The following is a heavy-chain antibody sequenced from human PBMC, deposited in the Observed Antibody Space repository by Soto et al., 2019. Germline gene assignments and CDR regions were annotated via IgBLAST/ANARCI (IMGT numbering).Heavy chain of an antibody. CDR1: GGSISSIY. Sequence: QVQLQESGPGLVKPSGTLSLTCTVSGGSISSIYWSWNRQPPGKGLEWIGYIYYSGSTNYNPSLKSRVPISVDPSKNQFSVKLSSVTAADTAVYYCARRYGCAFDIWGQGTMVTVSS. CDR2: IYYSGST. V-gene: IGHV4-59*01. D-gene: IGHD4-17*01. CDR3: ARRYGCAFDI. J-gene: IGHJ3*02.